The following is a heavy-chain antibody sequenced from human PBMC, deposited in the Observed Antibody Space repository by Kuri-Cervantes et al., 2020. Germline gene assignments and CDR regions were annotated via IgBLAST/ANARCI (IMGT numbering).Heavy chain of an antibody. Sequence: SVKVSCKASGGTFSSYAISWVRQAPGQGLEWMGGIIPIFGTANYAQKFQGRVTITTDESTSTAYMELSSLRSEDTAVHYCARDLYGDYDVLDNWFDPWGQGTLVTVSS. D-gene: IGHD4-17*01. CDR2: IIPIFGTA. CDR3: ARDLYGDYDVLDNWFDP. V-gene: IGHV1-69*05. CDR1: GGTFSSYA. J-gene: IGHJ5*02.